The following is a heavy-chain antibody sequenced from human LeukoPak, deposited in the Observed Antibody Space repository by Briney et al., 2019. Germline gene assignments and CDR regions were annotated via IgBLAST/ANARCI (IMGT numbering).Heavy chain of an antibody. V-gene: IGHV4-39*01. J-gene: IGHJ4*02. CDR2: IYYSGST. CDR1: GGSISSSSYY. D-gene: IGHD3-3*01. CDR3: AITYYDFWSGCYYFDY. Sequence: PSETLSLTCTVSGGSISSSSYYWGWIRQPPGKGLEWIGSIYYSGSTYYSPSLKSRVTISVDTSKNQFSLKLSSVTAADTAVYYCAITYYDFWSGCYYFDYWGQGTLVTVSS.